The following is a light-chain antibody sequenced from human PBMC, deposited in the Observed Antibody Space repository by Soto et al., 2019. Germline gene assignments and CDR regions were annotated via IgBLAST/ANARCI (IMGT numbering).Light chain of an antibody. V-gene: IGLV3-25*03. Sequence: SYELTQPPSVSVSPGQTARITCSGDSLPKQYASWYQQKPGQAPALVIYTDSERPSGIPERFSGSSSGTTVTLTISGVQAEDEADYYCQSADSSGTYAVFGGGTQLTVL. CDR3: QSADSSGTYAV. CDR2: TDS. J-gene: IGLJ7*01. CDR1: SLPKQY.